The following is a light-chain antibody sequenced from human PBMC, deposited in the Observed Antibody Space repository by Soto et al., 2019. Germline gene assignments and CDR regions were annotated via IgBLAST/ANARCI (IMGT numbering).Light chain of an antibody. J-gene: IGKJ2*01. CDR2: KAS. CDR1: QSSSW. Sequence: IQMTQSPSTLSASVGDRVTITCRASQSSSWLAWYQQKPGKAPKLLIYKASSLESGVPSRFSGSGSGTEFTLTIISLQPDDFATYYCQHSNSLYTFGQGTKLEMK. V-gene: IGKV1-5*03. CDR3: QHSNSLYT.